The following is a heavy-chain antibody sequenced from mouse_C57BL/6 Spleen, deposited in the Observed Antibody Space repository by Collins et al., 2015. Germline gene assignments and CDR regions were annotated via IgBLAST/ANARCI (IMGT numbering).Heavy chain of an antibody. CDR3: ARSYYYGSSSYYFDY. Sequence: WVKQSHGKNLEWIGDINPNNGGTIYNQKFKGKATLAVDKSSSTAYMELRSLTSEDTAVYYCARSYYYGSSSYYFDYWGQGTTLTVSS. D-gene: IGHD1-1*01. J-gene: IGHJ2*01. CDR2: INPNNGGT. V-gene: IGHV1-18*01.